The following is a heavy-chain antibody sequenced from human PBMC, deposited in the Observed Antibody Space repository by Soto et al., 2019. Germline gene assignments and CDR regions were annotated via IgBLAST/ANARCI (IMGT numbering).Heavy chain of an antibody. CDR2: IYSGGST. D-gene: IGHD6-19*01. J-gene: IGHJ4*02. CDR3: ARDLVAVAGTGYSDY. V-gene: IGHV3-53*04. CDR1: GFTVSGNY. Sequence: EVQLVESGGGLVQPGGSLRLSCAASGFTVSGNYMSWVRQAPGKGLEWVSVIYSGGSTYYADSVKGRFTISRHNSKNTLYLQMNSLRAEDTAVYYCARDLVAVAGTGYSDYWGQGTLVTVSS.